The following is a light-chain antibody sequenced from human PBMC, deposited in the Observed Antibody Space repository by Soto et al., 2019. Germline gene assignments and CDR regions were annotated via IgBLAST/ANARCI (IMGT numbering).Light chain of an antibody. CDR2: DTS. Sequence: EIVLTQSPGTLSLSPGERATLSCRASQSVSSSNLAWYQQKPGQAPRLLIYDTSTRATGVPTRFSGSRSGAEFTLTISSLQPEDFATYYCQQANSFPSITFGQGTRLEI. J-gene: IGKJ5*01. CDR3: QQANSFPSIT. CDR1: QSVSSSN. V-gene: IGKV3D-20*02.